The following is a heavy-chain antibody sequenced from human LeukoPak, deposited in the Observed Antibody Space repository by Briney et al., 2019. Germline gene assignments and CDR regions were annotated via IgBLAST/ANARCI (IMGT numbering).Heavy chain of an antibody. CDR1: GGSVSSSSYY. V-gene: IGHV4-39*01. Sequence: PETLSLNCTVSGGSVSSSSYYWGWIRQPPGKGLEWIGSIYYSGSTYYNASLKSRVTISVDTSKNQFSLKLSSVTAADTAVYYCARSSGIAAAHKYWGQGTLVTVSS. CDR2: IYYSGST. D-gene: IGHD6-13*01. J-gene: IGHJ4*02. CDR3: ARSSGIAAAHKY.